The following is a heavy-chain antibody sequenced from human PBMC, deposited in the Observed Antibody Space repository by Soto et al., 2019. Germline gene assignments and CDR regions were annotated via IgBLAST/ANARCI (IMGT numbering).Heavy chain of an antibody. V-gene: IGHV3-33*01. CDR3: ARSCSGGSCYSKADNWFDP. J-gene: IGHJ5*02. D-gene: IGHD2-15*01. CDR1: GFTFSSYG. Sequence: QVQLVESGGGVVQPGRSLRLSCAASGFTFSSYGMHWVRQAPGKGLEWVAVIWYDGSNKYYADSVKGRFTISRDNSKNTLYLKMNSLRAEDTAVYYCARSCSGGSCYSKADNWFDPWGQGTLVTVSS. CDR2: IWYDGSNK.